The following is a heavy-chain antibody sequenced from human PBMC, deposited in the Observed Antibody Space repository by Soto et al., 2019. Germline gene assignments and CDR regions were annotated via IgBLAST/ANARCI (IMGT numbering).Heavy chain of an antibody. CDR2: IYNSGST. D-gene: IGHD2-21*02. Sequence: QVQLQESGPGLVKPSETLSLTCSVSGGSISRNYWSWIRQPPGKGLEWIGYIYNSGSTNYNPSLKSRVXXSXDXCKNQFSLKLNSVTAADMAVYYCARDGGGNFAAFDIWGQGTMVTVSS. V-gene: IGHV4-59*01. CDR1: GGSISRNY. CDR3: ARDGGGNFAAFDI. J-gene: IGHJ3*02.